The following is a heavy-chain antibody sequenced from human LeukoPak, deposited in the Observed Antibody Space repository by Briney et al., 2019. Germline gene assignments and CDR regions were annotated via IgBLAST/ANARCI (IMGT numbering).Heavy chain of an antibody. V-gene: IGHV1-46*01. D-gene: IGHD6-19*01. CDR3: AAGQWLVRTDY. CDR2: INPSGGST. J-gene: IGHJ4*02. Sequence: ASVKVSCKASGYTFTSYHMHWVRQAPGQGLEWMGIINPSGGSTSYAQKFQGRVTMTRDTSTSTVYMELSSLRSEDTAVYYCAAGQWLVRTDYWGQGTLVTVSS. CDR1: GYTFTSYH.